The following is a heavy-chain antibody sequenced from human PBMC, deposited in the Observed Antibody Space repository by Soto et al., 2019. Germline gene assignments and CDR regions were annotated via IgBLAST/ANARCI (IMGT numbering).Heavy chain of an antibody. CDR1: GGSISSYY. CDR3: ARGPPVRGRGAFDI. CDR2: IYYSGST. Sequence: SETLSLTCTVSGGSISSYYWSWIRQPPGKGLEWIGYIYYSGSTNYDPSLKSRVTISVDTSNNQFSLRLSSMTAADTAVYYCARGPPVRGRGAFDIWGQGTMVTVSS. J-gene: IGHJ3*02. D-gene: IGHD3-10*01. V-gene: IGHV4-59*01.